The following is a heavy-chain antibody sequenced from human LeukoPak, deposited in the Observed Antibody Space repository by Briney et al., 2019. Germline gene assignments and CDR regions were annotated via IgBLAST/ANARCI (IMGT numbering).Heavy chain of an antibody. V-gene: IGHV4-59*08. Sequence: SETLSLTCTVSGGSISSYYWSWIRQPPGKGLEWIGYIYCSGSTNYNPSLKSRVTISVDTSKNQFSLKLSSVTAADTAVYYCARRIGSTFDYWGQGTLVTVSS. J-gene: IGHJ4*02. CDR1: GGSISSYY. D-gene: IGHD2-2*01. CDR2: IYCSGST. CDR3: ARRIGSTFDY.